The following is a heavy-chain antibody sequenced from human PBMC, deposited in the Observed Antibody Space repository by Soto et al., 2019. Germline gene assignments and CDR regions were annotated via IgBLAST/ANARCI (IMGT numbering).Heavy chain of an antibody. Sequence: PGGSLRLSCAASGFTFSNAWMNWVRQAPGKGLEWVGRIKSKTDGGTTDYAAPVKGRFTISRDDSKNTLYLQMNSLKTEDTAVYYCTTEVPKSTEWELHDISDYWGQGTLVTVSS. CDR1: GFTFSNAW. CDR3: TTEVPKSTEWELHDISDY. CDR2: IKSKTDGGTT. V-gene: IGHV3-15*07. D-gene: IGHD1-26*01. J-gene: IGHJ4*02.